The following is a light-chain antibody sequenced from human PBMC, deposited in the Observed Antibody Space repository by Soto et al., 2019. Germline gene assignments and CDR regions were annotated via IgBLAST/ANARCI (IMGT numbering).Light chain of an antibody. CDR1: SSNIGAGYD. CDR3: QSYDSSLSGYVV. Sequence: QSVLTQPPSVSGAPGQRVTISCTGSSSNIGAGYDVYWYQQLPGTAPKLLIYGNSNRPSGVPDRFSGSKSGTSASLAITGLQAEDEAEYYCQSYDSSLSGYVVFGGGTKVTVL. CDR2: GNS. V-gene: IGLV1-40*01. J-gene: IGLJ2*01.